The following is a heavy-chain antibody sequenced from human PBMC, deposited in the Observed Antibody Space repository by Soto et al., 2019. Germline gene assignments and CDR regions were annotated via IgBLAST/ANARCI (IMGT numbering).Heavy chain of an antibody. CDR3: AKDQATRGYYYYYYMDV. V-gene: IGHV3-23*01. CDR2: ISGSGGST. J-gene: IGHJ6*03. D-gene: IGHD5-12*01. CDR1: GFIFSSDA. Sequence: GGSLRLSCAASGFIFSSDAMSWVRQAPGKGLEWVSAISGSGGSTYYADSVKGRFTISRDNSKNTLYLQMNSLRAEDTAVYYCAKDQATRGYYYYYYMDVWGKGTTVSVSS.